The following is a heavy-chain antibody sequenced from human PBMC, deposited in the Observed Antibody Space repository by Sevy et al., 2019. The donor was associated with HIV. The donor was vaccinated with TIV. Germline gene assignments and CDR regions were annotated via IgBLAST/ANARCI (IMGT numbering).Heavy chain of an antibody. CDR1: GFTFSSSA. V-gene: IGHV3-23*01. Sequence: GGSLRLSCAASGFTFSSSAMNWVRQAPGKGLEWVSGIIGSGFNTYYADSVKGRFTITRDNFKNTLYLQMNSLRAEDTAVYYCAKRSTSGWYGGDYFDYWGQGTLVTVSS. D-gene: IGHD6-19*01. CDR2: IIGSGFNT. J-gene: IGHJ4*02. CDR3: AKRSTSGWYGGDYFDY.